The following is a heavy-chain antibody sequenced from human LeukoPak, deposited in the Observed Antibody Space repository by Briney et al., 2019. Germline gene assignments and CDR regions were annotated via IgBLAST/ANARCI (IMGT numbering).Heavy chain of an antibody. CDR1: GFTVSSNY. J-gene: IGHJ4*02. CDR2: IYSGGST. V-gene: IGHV3-66*01. CDR3: AKDPRPGYSIPDY. Sequence: GGSLRLSCAASGFTVSSNYMSWVRQAPGKGLEWVSVIYSGGSTYYADSVKGRFTISRDNSKNTLYLQINSLRAEDTAVYYCAKDPRPGYSIPDYWGQGTLVTVSS. D-gene: IGHD6-13*01.